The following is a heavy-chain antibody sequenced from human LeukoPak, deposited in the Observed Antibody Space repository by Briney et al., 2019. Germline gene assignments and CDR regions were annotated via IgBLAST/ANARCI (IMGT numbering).Heavy chain of an antibody. CDR3: AKGSYYADTSGYFDS. Sequence: GGSLRLSCAASGFTFTDYAMNWVRQAPGKGLEWVASTKGNGGSTNYTDSVKDRFTISRDNSKNTVYLQMHSLRADDTAVYYCAKGSYYADTSGYFDSWGHGALVTVPS. J-gene: IGHJ4*01. CDR2: TKGNGGST. V-gene: IGHV3-23*01. D-gene: IGHD3-22*01. CDR1: GFTFTDYA.